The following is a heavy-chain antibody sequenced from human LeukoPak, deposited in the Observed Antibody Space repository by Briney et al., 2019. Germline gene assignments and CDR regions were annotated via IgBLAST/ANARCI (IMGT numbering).Heavy chain of an antibody. D-gene: IGHD3-10*01. CDR3: LPYGSGST. V-gene: IGHV3-23*01. Sequence: PGGSLRLSCAASGFTFSSYGMHWVRQAPGKGLEWVSAISGSGDITYNADSVKGRFTISRDNSKNTVYLQMNSLRAEDTAVYYCLPYGSGSTWGQGTLVTVSS. CDR1: GFTFSSYG. CDR2: ISGSGDIT. J-gene: IGHJ5*02.